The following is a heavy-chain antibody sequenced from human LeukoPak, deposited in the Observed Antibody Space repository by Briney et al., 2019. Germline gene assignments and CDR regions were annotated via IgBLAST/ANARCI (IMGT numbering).Heavy chain of an antibody. D-gene: IGHD3-10*01. CDR1: GFTVCSNY. CDR2: IYSGGST. Sequence: GGSLRHSCAASGFTVCSNYMSGVRQAPGKGLEWGSVIYSGGSTYYADSAKGRFSISRDNSKNTLYLQMNSLRAEDTAVYYCAREPYTHMVRGVVPDYWGQGTLVTVSS. V-gene: IGHV3-66*02. CDR3: AREPYTHMVRGVVPDY. J-gene: IGHJ4*02.